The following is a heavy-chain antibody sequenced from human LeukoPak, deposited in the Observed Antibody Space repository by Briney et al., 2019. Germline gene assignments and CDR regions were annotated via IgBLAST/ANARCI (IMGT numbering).Heavy chain of an antibody. J-gene: IGHJ6*02. CDR3: AREGLDGMDV. CDR1: GFIFTDYW. Sequence: GGSLRLSCAASGFIFTDYWMYWVRQAPGKGLAWVANIKEDGSEKNYVDSVKGRFTISRDNAKNSVYLQMNSLRVEDTAVYYCAREGLDGMDVWGQGTTVTVSS. V-gene: IGHV3-7*01. CDR2: IKEDGSEK.